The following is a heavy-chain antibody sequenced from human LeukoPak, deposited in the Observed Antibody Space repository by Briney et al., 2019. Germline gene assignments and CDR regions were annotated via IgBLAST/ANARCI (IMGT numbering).Heavy chain of an antibody. D-gene: IGHD6-19*01. CDR3: ARRIWADWYFDL. CDR1: GHPLNSHY. Sequence: SETLSLLCTLSGHPLNSHYWRWLRQPPGKGLEWIGYIYYSGSTTYNPSLKSRVTISVDTSKNQFSLKLSSVTAADTAVYYCARRIWADWYFDLWGRGTLVTVSS. CDR2: IYYSGST. J-gene: IGHJ2*01. V-gene: IGHV4-59*08.